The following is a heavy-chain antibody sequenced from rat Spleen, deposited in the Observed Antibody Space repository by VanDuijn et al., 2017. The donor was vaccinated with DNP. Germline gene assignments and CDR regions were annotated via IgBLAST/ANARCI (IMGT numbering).Heavy chain of an antibody. CDR2: ISYEGSST. CDR3: ARHSDYGGGYFDY. CDR1: GFTFSDYY. D-gene: IGHD1-11*01. J-gene: IGHJ2*01. Sequence: EVQLVESGGGLVQPGRSMKLSCAASGFTFSDYYMAWVRQAPKKGLEWVASISYEGSSTYYGDSVKGRFTISRDNAKSTLYLQMNSLRSEDTATYYCARHSDYGGGYFDYWGQGVMVTVSS. V-gene: IGHV5-22*01.